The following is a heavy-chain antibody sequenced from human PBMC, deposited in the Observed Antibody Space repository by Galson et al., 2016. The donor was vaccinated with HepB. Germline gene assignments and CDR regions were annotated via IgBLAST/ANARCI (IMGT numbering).Heavy chain of an antibody. Sequence: SLRLSCAASGLRFSDYGGTHWVRQAPGKGLEWLAVIWYNERNKHYADSVKGRFTIPKDDSKNTVYLEMNSLRDEDTAVYYCTRNGFGGTNDSFDIWGQVTVLPVSS. CDR3: TRNGFGGTNDSFDI. D-gene: IGHD3-10*01. CDR2: IWYNERNK. J-gene: IGHJ3*02. CDR1: GLRFSDYGG. V-gene: IGHV3-33*01.